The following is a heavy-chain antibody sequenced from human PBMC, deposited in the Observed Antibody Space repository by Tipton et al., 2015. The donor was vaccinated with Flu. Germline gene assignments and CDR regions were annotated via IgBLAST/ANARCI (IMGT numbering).Heavy chain of an antibody. CDR1: GGSISSYY. J-gene: IGHJ4*02. CDR3: ARLGREGKRLVVPAASSPYSSSWYLVD. CDR2: IYHSGST. Sequence: TLSLTCTVSGGSISSYYWGWIRQPPGKGLEWIGSIYHSGSTYYNPSLKSRVTISVDTAKNQFSLKLSSVTAADTAVYYCARLGREGKRLVVPAASSPYSSSWYLVDWGQGTLVTVSS. V-gene: IGHV4-38-2*02. D-gene: IGHD6-13*01.